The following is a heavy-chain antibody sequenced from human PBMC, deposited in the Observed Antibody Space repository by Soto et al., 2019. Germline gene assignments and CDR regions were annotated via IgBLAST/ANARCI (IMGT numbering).Heavy chain of an antibody. CDR1: GGTFSSYA. CDR2: IISIFGTE. Sequence: GSSVKVSCMVPGGTFSSYAISWLRQAPGQGLEWMGGIISIFGTENSAQKFQGRVTITADESTSTADMELSSLRSEFTAVCYFARVMVRGKGPCFDYWGQGTLVTFSS. V-gene: IGHV1-69*13. D-gene: IGHD3-10*01. CDR3: ARVMVRGKGPCFDY. J-gene: IGHJ4*02.